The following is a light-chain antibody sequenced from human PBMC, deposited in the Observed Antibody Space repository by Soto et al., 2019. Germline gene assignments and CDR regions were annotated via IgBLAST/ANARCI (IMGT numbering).Light chain of an antibody. Sequence: EIVLTQSPCTLSLSPGETATLSCRASQSVRSNYLAWYQQKPGQAPRFRIYDASSSATGISDRFSGSGSGTDFSLTISRLEPEDFTVYSCQQYGSSPLNFGGGTKVEIK. CDR2: DAS. J-gene: IGKJ4*01. V-gene: IGKV3-20*01. CDR1: QSVRSNY. CDR3: QQYGSSPLN.